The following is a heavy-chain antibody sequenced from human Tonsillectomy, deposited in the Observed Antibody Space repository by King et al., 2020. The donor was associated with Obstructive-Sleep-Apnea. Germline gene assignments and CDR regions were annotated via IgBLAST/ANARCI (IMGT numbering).Heavy chain of an antibody. CDR3: AKLVGATGLDY. Sequence: EVQLVESGGGLIQPGGSLRLSCAASGFTFSSYAMSWVRQAPGKGLEWVSTISGGGDGTYYADSVKGRFTISRDNSKNTLYLQMNSLRAEDTAVYYCAKLVGATGLDYWGQGTLVTVSS. J-gene: IGHJ4*02. D-gene: IGHD1-26*01. CDR2: ISGGGDGT. V-gene: IGHV3-23*04. CDR1: GFTFSSYA.